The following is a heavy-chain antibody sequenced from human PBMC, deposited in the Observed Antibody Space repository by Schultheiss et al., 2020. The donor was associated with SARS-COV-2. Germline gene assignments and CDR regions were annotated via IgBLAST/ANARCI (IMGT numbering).Heavy chain of an antibody. V-gene: IGHV4-61*01. CDR3: ASLLNYYDSSGYYYGAFDI. D-gene: IGHD3-22*01. CDR1: GGSVSSGSYY. J-gene: IGHJ3*02. CDR2: MHYSGKT. Sequence: SETLSLTCTVSGGSVSSGSYYWSWIRQPPGKGLEWIGYMHYSGKTNYNPSLKSRVTISVDTSKNQFSLKLSSVTAADTAVYYCASLLNYYDSSGYYYGAFDIWGQGTMVTVSS.